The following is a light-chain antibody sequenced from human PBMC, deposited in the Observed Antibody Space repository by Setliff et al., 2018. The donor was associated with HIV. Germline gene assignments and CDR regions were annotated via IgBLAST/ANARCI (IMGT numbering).Light chain of an antibody. CDR2: EVR. J-gene: IGLJ1*01. CDR3: SSYAITNTLP. CDR1: SSDVGGYNF. V-gene: IGLV2-14*01. Sequence: QSALTQPASVSGSPGQSITISCTGTSSDVGGYNFVSWYQLHPGKAPKLIISEVRNRPSGVSNRFSGSKSGNTASLTISGLQAEDEADYYCSSYAITNTLPFGTGTKVTVL.